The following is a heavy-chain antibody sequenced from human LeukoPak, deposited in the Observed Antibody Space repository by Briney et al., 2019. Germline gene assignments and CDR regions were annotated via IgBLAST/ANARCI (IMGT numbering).Heavy chain of an antibody. V-gene: IGHV1-69*05. CDR1: GGTFSSYA. J-gene: IGHJ4*02. CDR3: ARGRLDYYDSSGRMYYFDY. Sequence: SVKVSCKASGGTFSSYAISWVRQAPGQGLEWMGRIIPIFGTANYAQKFQGRVTITTDESTSTAYMELSSLRSEDTAVYYCARGRLDYYDSSGRMYYFDYWGQGTLVTLSS. CDR2: IIPIFGTA. D-gene: IGHD3-22*01.